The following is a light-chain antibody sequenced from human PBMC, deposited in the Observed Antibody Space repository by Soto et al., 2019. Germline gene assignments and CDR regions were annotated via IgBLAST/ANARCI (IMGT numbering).Light chain of an antibody. CDR2: GVT. CDR1: SSDVGAYNY. V-gene: IGLV2-14*01. CDR3: SSYTTAYFYV. Sequence: QSALTQPASVSGSPGQSITISCTGSSSDVGAYNYVSWYQQHPGKAPKLIIHGVTNRPSGVSNRFSGSKSDYTASLTISGLQAEDEADYYCSSYTTAYFYVFGSGTKVTVL. J-gene: IGLJ1*01.